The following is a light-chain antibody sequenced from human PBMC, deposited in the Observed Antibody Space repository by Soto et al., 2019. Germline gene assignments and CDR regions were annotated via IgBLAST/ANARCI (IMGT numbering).Light chain of an antibody. J-gene: IGKJ1*01. Sequence: DVQMTQSPSTLSASVGDRVTITCRASQSISGWLAWYQQRPGKAPKLMIYKASTLETGVPSRFSGSGSGTEFTLTINNLQPDDFATYYWQQYDGYSRTFGQGTKVEIK. CDR1: QSISGW. CDR3: QQYDGYSRT. V-gene: IGKV1-5*03. CDR2: KAS.